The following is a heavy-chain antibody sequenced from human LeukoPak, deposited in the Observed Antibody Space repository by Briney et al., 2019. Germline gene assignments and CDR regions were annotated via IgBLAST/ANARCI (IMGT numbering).Heavy chain of an antibody. J-gene: IGHJ4*02. CDR2: IYNSGAT. Sequence: SETLPLTCTVSGGSISSYHWSWIRQPPGKGLEWIGYIYNSGATNYNPSLKSRVIISIDMSKKQFSLKLASATAADTAVYYCARGYSSSSGRPDYWGQGALVTVSS. V-gene: IGHV4-4*08. D-gene: IGHD6-6*01. CDR3: ARGYSSSSGRPDY. CDR1: GGSISSYH.